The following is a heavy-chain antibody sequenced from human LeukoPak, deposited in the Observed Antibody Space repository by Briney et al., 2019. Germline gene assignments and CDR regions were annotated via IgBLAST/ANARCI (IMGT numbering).Heavy chain of an antibody. V-gene: IGHV4-34*01. CDR2: INHSGST. CDR3: ARGRGYSYGYLSYYFDY. CDR1: GGSFSGYY. D-gene: IGHD5-18*01. J-gene: IGHJ4*02. Sequence: SETLSLTCAVDGGSFSGYYWSWIRQPPGKGLEWIGEINHSGSTNYNPSLKSRVTISVDTSKNQFSLKLSSVTAADTAVYYCARGRGYSYGYLSYYFDYWGQGTLVTVSS.